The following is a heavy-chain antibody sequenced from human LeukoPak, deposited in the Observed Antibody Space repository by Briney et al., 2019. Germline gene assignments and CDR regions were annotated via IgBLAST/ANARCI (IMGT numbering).Heavy chain of an antibody. CDR1: RYAFTGYY. D-gene: IGHD4/OR15-4a*01. Sequence: GASVKVSCKASRYAFTGYYMHWVRQAPGQGLEWMGRINPNSGGTNYAQKFQGRVTMTRDTSISTAYMELSRLRSDDTAVYYCARPNGAWGAFDIWGQGTMVTVSS. CDR3: ARPNGAWGAFDI. J-gene: IGHJ3*02. CDR2: INPNSGGT. V-gene: IGHV1-2*06.